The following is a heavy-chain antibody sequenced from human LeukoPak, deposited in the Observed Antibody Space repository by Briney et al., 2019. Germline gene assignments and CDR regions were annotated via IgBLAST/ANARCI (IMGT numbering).Heavy chain of an antibody. CDR2: IYYSGST. CDR1: GGSIGSYY. D-gene: IGHD7-27*01. V-gene: IGHV4-59*08. J-gene: IGHJ6*02. CDR3: ARHSAGDGYYYGMDV. Sequence: SETLSLTCTVSGGSIGSYYWSWIRQPPGKGLEWIGYIYYSGSTNYNPSLKSRVTISVDTSKNQFSLKLSSVTAADTAVYYCARHSAGDGYYYGMDVWGQGTTVTVSS.